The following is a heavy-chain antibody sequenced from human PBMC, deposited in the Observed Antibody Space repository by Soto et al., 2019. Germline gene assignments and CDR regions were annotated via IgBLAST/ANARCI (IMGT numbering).Heavy chain of an antibody. J-gene: IGHJ6*02. V-gene: IGHV1-18*01. CDR1: GYTFTSYG. D-gene: IGHD3-9*01. Sequence: ASVKVSCKASGYTFTSYGISWVRQAPGQGLEWMGWISAYNGNTNYAQKLQGRVTMTTDTSTSTAYMELRSLRSDDTAVYYCAREVYDIVTGYPYYGMDVRGQGTTVTAP. CDR3: AREVYDIVTGYPYYGMDV. CDR2: ISAYNGNT.